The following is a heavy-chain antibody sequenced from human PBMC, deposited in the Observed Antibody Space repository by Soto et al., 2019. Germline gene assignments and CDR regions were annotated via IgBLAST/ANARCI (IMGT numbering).Heavy chain of an antibody. V-gene: IGHV1-69*12. D-gene: IGHD5-18*01. Sequence: QVQLVQSGAEVKKPGSSVKVSCKASGGTFSSYAISWVRQAPGQGLEWMGGIIPIFGTANYAQKFQGRVTMTADESRSRADMELSSLRSEDTAVYYCAGVAHTAMVRWDYYYGMDVWGQGTTVTVSS. CDR3: AGVAHTAMVRWDYYYGMDV. CDR2: IIPIFGTA. CDR1: GGTFSSYA. J-gene: IGHJ6*02.